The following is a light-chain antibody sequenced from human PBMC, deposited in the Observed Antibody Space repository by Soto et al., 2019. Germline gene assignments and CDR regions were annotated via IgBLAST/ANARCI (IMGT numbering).Light chain of an antibody. CDR3: ETWDSHTGV. Sequence: QPVLTQSSSASASLGSSVKLTCTLSSGHSSYIIAWHQQQPGKAPRYLMNLEGRGSYNKGSGVPDRFSGSSSGADRYLTISNLQFEDEADYYCETWDSHTGVFGGGTKVTVL. CDR1: SGHSSYI. CDR2: LEGRGSY. V-gene: IGLV4-60*02. J-gene: IGLJ3*02.